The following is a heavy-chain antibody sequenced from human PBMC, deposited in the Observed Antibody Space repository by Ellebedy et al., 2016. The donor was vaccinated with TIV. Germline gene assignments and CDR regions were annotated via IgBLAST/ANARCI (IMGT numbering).Heavy chain of an antibody. CDR2: ITGSGSIA. CDR3: AKCRAIPWYDWFDP. Sequence: GGSLRLSXAASGFTFGSFAMTWVRQAPGKGLVWVAGITGSGSIADYADSVKGRFTISRDNPKNTLYLQMNSLRAEDTAVYYCAKCRAIPWYDWFDPWGQGTLVTVSS. CDR1: GFTFGSFA. D-gene: IGHD6-13*01. J-gene: IGHJ5*02. V-gene: IGHV3-23*01.